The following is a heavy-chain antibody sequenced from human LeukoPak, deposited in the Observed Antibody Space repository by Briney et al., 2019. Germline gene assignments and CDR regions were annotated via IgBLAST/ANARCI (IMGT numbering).Heavy chain of an antibody. V-gene: IGHV3-30*04. CDR1: GFSFSSYA. D-gene: IGHD1-1*01. Sequence: GWSLRLSCAASGFSFSSYAMHWVRQAPGKGLEWVAVISYDGSNKFYADSVSGRFTISRDNSKNTLYLQMNSLRAEDTAVYYCAKDAGQRANNWYYFDYWGQGTLVTVSS. CDR3: AKDAGQRANNWYYFDY. J-gene: IGHJ4*02. CDR2: ISYDGSNK.